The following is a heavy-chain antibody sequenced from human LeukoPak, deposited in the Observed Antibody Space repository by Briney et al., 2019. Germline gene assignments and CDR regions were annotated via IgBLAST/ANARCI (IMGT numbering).Heavy chain of an antibody. CDR2: IHSSSGSI. CDR1: GFTFSSYD. V-gene: IGHV3-21*01. Sequence: PGGSLTLSSTASGFTFSSYDLSRVRQAPGKGLEWVSSIHSSSGSIYYADSLKGRFTISRDNGKNSLYLQMNSLRAEDTAVYYCARVLAWDAFNIWGEGSMVTVSS. D-gene: IGHD2/OR15-2a*01. CDR3: ARVLAWDAFNI. J-gene: IGHJ3*02.